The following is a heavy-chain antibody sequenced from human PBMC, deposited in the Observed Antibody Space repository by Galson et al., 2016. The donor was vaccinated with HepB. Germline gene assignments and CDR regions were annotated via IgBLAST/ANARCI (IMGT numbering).Heavy chain of an antibody. V-gene: IGHV3-23*01. D-gene: IGHD3-22*01. CDR2: MSGSGEDT. J-gene: IGHJ2*01. CDR3: AKHSRDYSDSGGYYYGRHFDV. CDR1: GFTFAGYA. Sequence: SLRLSCAASGFTFAGYAMSWVRQAPGKGLEWVSAMSGSGEDTYYADPVLGRFSISRDNSKNTLYLQMNSLRAEDTAVYYCAKHSRDYSDSGGYYYGRHFDVWGRGTLVTVSS.